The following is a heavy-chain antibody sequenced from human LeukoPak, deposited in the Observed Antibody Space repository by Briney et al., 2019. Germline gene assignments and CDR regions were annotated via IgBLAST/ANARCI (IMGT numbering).Heavy chain of an antibody. Sequence: PGGSLRLSXAASGFTFSDYYMTWVRQAPGKGLEWVSCISGSGITVYYVDSVKGRFTISRDNAKNSLYLQMNSLRAEDTAVYFCARAEGIAAALYWGQGTLVTVSS. V-gene: IGHV3-11*04. CDR1: GFTFSDYY. CDR3: ARAEGIAAALY. CDR2: ISGSGITV. D-gene: IGHD6-13*01. J-gene: IGHJ4*02.